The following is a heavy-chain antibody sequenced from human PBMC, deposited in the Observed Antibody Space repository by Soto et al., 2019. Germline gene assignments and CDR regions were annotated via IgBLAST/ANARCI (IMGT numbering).Heavy chain of an antibody. J-gene: IGHJ6*02. CDR2: ISAYNGNT. CDR1: GYTFTSYG. CDR3: ARHLKDSRKKYYYGMDV. V-gene: IGHV1-18*01. D-gene: IGHD2-15*01. Sequence: AVKVSCKASGYTFTSYGISWVQQAPGQGLEWMGWISAYNGNTNYAQKLQGRVTMTTDTSTSTAYMELRSLRSDDTAVYYCARHLKDSRKKYYYGMDVWGQGTTVTVSS.